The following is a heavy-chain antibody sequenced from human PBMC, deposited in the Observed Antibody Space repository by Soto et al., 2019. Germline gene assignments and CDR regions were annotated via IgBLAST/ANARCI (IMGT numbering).Heavy chain of an antibody. Sequence: QVQLVESGGGVVQPGRSLRRSCAASGFTFSSYGMHWVRQAPGKGLEWVAVISYDVTNKYYAASVKGRFTISRDNSKNTLYLQMNNLRAEDTAVYYCAKAPVELLGYYYGMDGWGQGTTVTVSS. CDR2: ISYDVTNK. CDR1: GFTFSSYG. CDR3: AKAPVELLGYYYGMDG. D-gene: IGHD1-26*01. J-gene: IGHJ6*02. V-gene: IGHV3-30*18.